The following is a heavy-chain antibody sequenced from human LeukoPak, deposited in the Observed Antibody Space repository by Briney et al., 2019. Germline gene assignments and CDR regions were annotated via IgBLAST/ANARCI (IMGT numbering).Heavy chain of an antibody. D-gene: IGHD2-21*01. CDR3: VREGYFVFDF. CDR2: TKKDGSEK. V-gene: IGHV3-7*01. CDR1: GFTFSTYW. Sequence: PGGSLRLSCGASGFTFSTYWMSWVRQAPGKGLEWVANTKKDGSEKYYVDSVKGRFTLSRDNAKNSLYLQMNSLRVEDTAVYYCVREGYFVFDFWGQGALVTVSS. J-gene: IGHJ4*02.